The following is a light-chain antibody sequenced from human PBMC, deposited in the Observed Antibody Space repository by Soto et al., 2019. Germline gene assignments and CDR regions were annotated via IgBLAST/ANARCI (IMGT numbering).Light chain of an antibody. V-gene: IGLV2-23*01. J-gene: IGLJ1*01. Sequence: QSALTQPASVSGSPGQPITISCTGTSSDVGSYDLVSWYQQHPGKAPKVIIYEDSERPSGVSNRFSGSKSGNTASLTISGLQSGDGADYYCRSYEGSRLFVFGSGPKVTFL. CDR2: EDS. CDR3: RSYEGSRLFV. CDR1: SSDVGSYDL.